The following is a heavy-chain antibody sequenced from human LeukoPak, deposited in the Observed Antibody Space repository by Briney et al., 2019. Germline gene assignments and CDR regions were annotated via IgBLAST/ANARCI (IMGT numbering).Heavy chain of an antibody. D-gene: IGHD6-13*01. CDR1: GGSISSYY. J-gene: IGHJ4*02. CDR2: IYYSGST. Sequence: PSETLSLTCTVSGGSISSYYWSWIRQPPGKGLEWIGYIYYSGSTNYNPSLKSRVTISVDTSKNQFSLRLRSVTAADTAVYYCARVTGYMVEDYFDSWGQGTLVTVSS. V-gene: IGHV4-59*01. CDR3: ARVTGYMVEDYFDS.